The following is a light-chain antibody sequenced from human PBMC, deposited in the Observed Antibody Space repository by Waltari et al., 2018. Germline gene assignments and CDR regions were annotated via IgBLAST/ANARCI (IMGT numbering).Light chain of an antibody. V-gene: IGKV4-1*01. CDR2: WSS. CDR1: QSVLARSNNKNY. Sequence: DIVMTQSPSPLAVSLGARDTIPCTSSQSVLARSNNKNYLAWYQLRPGQPPKLLISWSSTRESGVPDRFSGSGSGTDFTLTSTSLQAEDVAIYCCQQYYSTPLTFGGGTKVEIK. J-gene: IGKJ4*01. CDR3: QQYYSTPLT.